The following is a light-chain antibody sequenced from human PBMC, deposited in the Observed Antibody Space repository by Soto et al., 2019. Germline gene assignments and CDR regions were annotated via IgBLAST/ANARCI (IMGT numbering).Light chain of an antibody. V-gene: IGKV3-15*01. CDR2: GAS. CDR3: QQYNNWPPYT. CDR1: QSVSSN. Sequence: EIVMTQSPATLSVSPGERATLSCRASQSVSSNLAWYQQKPGQAPRLLIYGASTRATGIPARFSGSGSGTEFTITISSLQSEDFAVYYCQQYNNWPPYTIGQGTNLEIK. J-gene: IGKJ2*01.